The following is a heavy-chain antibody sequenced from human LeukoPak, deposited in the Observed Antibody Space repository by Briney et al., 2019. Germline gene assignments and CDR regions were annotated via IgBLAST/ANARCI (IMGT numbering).Heavy chain of an antibody. D-gene: IGHD5-24*01. CDR2: ISSSGSTT. CDR3: ASPQYYFDY. Sequence: PGGSLRLSCAAPGFTFSTYEMNGVRQAPGKGLEWVSHISSSGSTTYYADSVKGRFTISRDNAKNSLYLQMNSLRAEDTAVYYCASPQYYFDYWGQGTLVTVSS. V-gene: IGHV3-48*03. CDR1: GFTFSTYE. J-gene: IGHJ4*02.